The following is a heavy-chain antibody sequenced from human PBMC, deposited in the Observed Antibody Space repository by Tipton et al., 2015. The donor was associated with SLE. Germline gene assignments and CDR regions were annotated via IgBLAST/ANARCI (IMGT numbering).Heavy chain of an antibody. D-gene: IGHD1-7*01. Sequence: PGLVKPSQTLSLTCAISGDSVSSNSAAWIWIRQSPSRGLEWLGRTYYRSKWYSDYAESVKGRITINPDASKNQFSLQLNSVTPEDTAVYYCTRDWNYVNDYWGQGTLVTVSS. CDR2: TYYRSKWYS. CDR1: GDSVSSNSAA. J-gene: IGHJ4*02. CDR3: TRDWNYVNDY. V-gene: IGHV6-1*01.